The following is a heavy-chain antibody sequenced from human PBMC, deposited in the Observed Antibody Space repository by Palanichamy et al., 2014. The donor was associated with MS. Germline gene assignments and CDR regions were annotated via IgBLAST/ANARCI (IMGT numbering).Heavy chain of an antibody. CDR1: GFTFSSYA. CDR2: ISGSGGST. CDR3: VKGSYDFWSGYYQY. Sequence: EVQLLESGGGLVQPGGSLRLSCAASGFTFSSYAMSWVRQAPGKGLEWVSAISGSGGSTYYADSVKGRFTISRDNSKNTLYLQMSSLRAEDTAVYYCVKGSYDFWSGYYQYWGQGTTVTVSS. V-gene: IGHV3-23*01. D-gene: IGHD3-3*01. J-gene: IGHJ6*02.